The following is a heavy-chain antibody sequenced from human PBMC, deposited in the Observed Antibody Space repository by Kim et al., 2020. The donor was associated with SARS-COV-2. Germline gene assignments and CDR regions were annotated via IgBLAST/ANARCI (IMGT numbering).Heavy chain of an antibody. V-gene: IGHV3-9*01. J-gene: IGHJ3*02. CDR3: AEVYSSEIDAFDI. CDR1: GFTFDDFA. Sequence: GGSLRLSCAASGFTFDDFAMHWVRQAPGKGLEWVSGISWNSGFTYYADSVKGRFTISRDNAQNSLYLHMNSLRAEDTALYYCAEVYSSEIDAFDIWGQGT. D-gene: IGHD3-10*01. CDR2: ISWNSGFT.